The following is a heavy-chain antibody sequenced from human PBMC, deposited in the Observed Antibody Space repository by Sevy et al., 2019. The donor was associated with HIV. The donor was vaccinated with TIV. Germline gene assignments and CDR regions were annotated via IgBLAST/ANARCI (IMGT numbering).Heavy chain of an antibody. Sequence: GGSLRLSCAASGFTFSSYEMNWVRQAPGKGLEWVSYISSSGSTIYYADSVKGRFTISRDNAKNSLYLQMNSLRAEDTAVYYCARTVGYYYGMHVWGQGTTVTVSS. CDR1: GFTFSSYE. CDR2: ISSSGSTI. J-gene: IGHJ6*02. V-gene: IGHV3-48*03. D-gene: IGHD4-17*01. CDR3: ARTVGYYYGMHV.